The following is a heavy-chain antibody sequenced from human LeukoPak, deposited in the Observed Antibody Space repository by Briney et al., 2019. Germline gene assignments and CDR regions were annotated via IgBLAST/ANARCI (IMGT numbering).Heavy chain of an antibody. J-gene: IGHJ3*02. CDR2: IYHSGST. CDR3: AREVRRPGHSAFDI. CDR1: GGSISSGGYS. V-gene: IGHV4-30-2*01. D-gene: IGHD3-10*01. Sequence: SETLSLTCAVSGGSISSGGYSWSWIRQPPGKGLEWIGNIYHSGSTYYNPSLKSRVTISVDRSKNQFSLKLSSVTAADTAVYYCAREVRRPGHSAFDIWGQGTMVTVSS.